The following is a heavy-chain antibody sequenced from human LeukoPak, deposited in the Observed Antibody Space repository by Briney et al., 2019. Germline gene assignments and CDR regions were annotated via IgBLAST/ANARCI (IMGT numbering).Heavy chain of an antibody. Sequence: SETLSLTCTVSGGSISSYYWSWIRQPPGKGLEWIGYIYYSGSTNYNPSLKSRVTVSVDTSKNQFSLKLSSVTAADTAVYYCARVMGGYSYGSLDYWGQGTLVTVSS. D-gene: IGHD5-18*01. CDR1: GGSISSYY. J-gene: IGHJ4*02. CDR2: IYYSGST. V-gene: IGHV4-59*01. CDR3: ARVMGGYSYGSLDY.